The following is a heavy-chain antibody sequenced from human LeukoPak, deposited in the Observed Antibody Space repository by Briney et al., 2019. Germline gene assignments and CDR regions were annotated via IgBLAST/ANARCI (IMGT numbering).Heavy chain of an antibody. CDR3: ARDELMYQLPPSVSYY. J-gene: IGHJ4*02. CDR1: GYTFTSYY. D-gene: IGHD2-2*01. V-gene: IGHV1-46*01. CDR2: INPSGGST. Sequence: EASVKVSCKASGYTFTSYYMHWVRQAPGQGLEWMGIINPSGGSTSYAQKFQGRVTMTRDTSTSTVYMELSSLRSDDTAVYYCARDELMYQLPPSVSYYWGQGTLVTVSS.